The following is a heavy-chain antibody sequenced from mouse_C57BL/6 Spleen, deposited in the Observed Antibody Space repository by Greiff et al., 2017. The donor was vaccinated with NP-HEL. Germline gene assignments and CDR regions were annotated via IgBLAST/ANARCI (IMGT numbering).Heavy chain of an antibody. Sequence: QVQLQQSGAELVRPGASVTLSCKASGYTFTDYEMHWVKQTPVHGLEWIGAIDPETGGTAYNQKFKGKAILTADKSSSTAYMELRSLTSEDSAVYYCTRRAVVATDWFAYWGQGTLVTVSA. J-gene: IGHJ3*01. CDR3: TRRAVVATDWFAY. D-gene: IGHD1-1*01. CDR2: IDPETGGT. CDR1: GYTFTDYE. V-gene: IGHV1-15*01.